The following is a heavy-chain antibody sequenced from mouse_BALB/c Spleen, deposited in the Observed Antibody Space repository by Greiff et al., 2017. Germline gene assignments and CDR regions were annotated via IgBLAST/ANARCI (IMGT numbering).Heavy chain of an antibody. D-gene: IGHD2-10*02. Sequence: EVKLVESGGDLVKPGGSLKLSCAASGFTFSSYGMSWVRQTPDKRLEWVATISSGGSYTYYPDSVKGRFTISRDNAKNTLYLQMSSLKSEDTAMYYCARQGYGNYDYAMDYWGQGTSVTVSS. J-gene: IGHJ4*01. CDR3: ARQGYGNYDYAMDY. CDR1: GFTFSSYG. CDR2: ISSGGSYT. V-gene: IGHV5-6*01.